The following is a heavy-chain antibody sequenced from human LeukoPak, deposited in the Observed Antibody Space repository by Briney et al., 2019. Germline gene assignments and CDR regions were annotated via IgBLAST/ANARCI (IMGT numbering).Heavy chain of an antibody. CDR3: ATAGGSSSWYGWFDP. J-gene: IGHJ5*02. V-gene: IGHV1-46*01. CDR2: INPSGGST. CDR1: GYTFTSYY. Sequence: ASVKVSCKASGYTFTSYYMHWVRQAPGQGLEWMGIINPSGGSTSYAQKFQGRVTMTEDTSTDTAYMELSSLRSEDTAVYYCATAGGSSSWYGWFDPWGQGTLVTVSS. D-gene: IGHD6-13*01.